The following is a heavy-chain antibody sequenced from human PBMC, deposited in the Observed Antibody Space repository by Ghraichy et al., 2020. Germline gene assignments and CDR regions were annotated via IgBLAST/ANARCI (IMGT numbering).Heavy chain of an antibody. J-gene: IGHJ3*02. CDR1: GFTVSSNY. Sequence: GESLNISCAASGFTVSSNYMSWVRQAPGKGLEWVSVIYSGGSTYYADSVKGRFTISRDNSKNTLYLQMNSLRAEDTAVYYCARVLGWNYVTLDAFDIWGQGTMVTVSS. D-gene: IGHD1-7*01. CDR2: IYSGGST. CDR3: ARVLGWNYVTLDAFDI. V-gene: IGHV3-53*01.